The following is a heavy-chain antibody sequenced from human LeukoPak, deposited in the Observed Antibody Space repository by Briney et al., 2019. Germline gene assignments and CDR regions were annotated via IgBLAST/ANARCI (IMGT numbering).Heavy chain of an antibody. CDR1: GGSISSGGYY. Sequence: SETLSLTCTVSGGSISSGGYYWSRIRQHPGKGLEWIGYIYYSGSTYYNPSLKSRVTISVDTSKNQFSLKLSSVTAADTAVYYCARGRVDTAMAEHFDYWGQGTLVTVSS. J-gene: IGHJ4*02. CDR3: ARGRVDTAMAEHFDY. D-gene: IGHD5-18*01. CDR2: IYYSGST. V-gene: IGHV4-31*03.